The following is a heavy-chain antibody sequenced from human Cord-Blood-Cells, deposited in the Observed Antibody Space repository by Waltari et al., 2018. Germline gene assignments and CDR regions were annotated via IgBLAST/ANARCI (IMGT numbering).Heavy chain of an antibody. D-gene: IGHD2-2*01. J-gene: IGHJ5*02. CDR3: ARHTSGGIPNWFDP. CDR1: GGSISSCSYY. V-gene: IGHV4-39*01. CDR2: TNYSGST. Sequence: QLQLQESGPGLVKPSETLSLTCTVSGGSISSCSYYWGWIRQPPGKGLEWIRSTNYSGSTYSNPSHRRRATSSEDTTNTQFSQKLSSVTAAAAAVYYCARHTSGGIPNWFDPWGQGTLVTVSS.